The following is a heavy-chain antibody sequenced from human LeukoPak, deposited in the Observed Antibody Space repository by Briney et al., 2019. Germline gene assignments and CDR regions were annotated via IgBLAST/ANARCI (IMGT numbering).Heavy chain of an antibody. Sequence: QPGGSLRLSCAASGFTFSSYAMHWVRQAPGKGLEWVAVISYDGSNKYYADSVKGRFTISRDNSKNTLYLQMNSLRAEDTAVYYCARPGRDDYWGQGTLVTVSS. J-gene: IGHJ4*02. V-gene: IGHV3-30*04. CDR2: ISYDGSNK. CDR1: GFTFSSYA. D-gene: IGHD5-24*01. CDR3: ARPGRDDY.